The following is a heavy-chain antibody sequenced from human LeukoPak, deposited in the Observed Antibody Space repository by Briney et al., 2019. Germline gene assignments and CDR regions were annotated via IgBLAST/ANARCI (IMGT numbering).Heavy chain of an antibody. D-gene: IGHD3-3*01. CDR1: GYTFTSYY. V-gene: IGHV1-46*01. Sequence: ASVKVSCKASGYTFTSYYMHWVRQAPGQGLEWMGIINPSGGSTSYAQKFQGRVTITTDESTSTAYMELSSLRSEDTAVYYCARTYYDFWSGYSGWFDPWGQGTLVTVSS. CDR3: ARTYYDFWSGYSGWFDP. J-gene: IGHJ5*02. CDR2: INPSGGST.